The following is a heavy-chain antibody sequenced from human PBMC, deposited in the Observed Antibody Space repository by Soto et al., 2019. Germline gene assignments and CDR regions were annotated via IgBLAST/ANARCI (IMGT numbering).Heavy chain of an antibody. CDR1: GGSISSYY. J-gene: IGHJ4*02. Sequence: PSETLSLTCTVSGGSISSYYWSWIRQPPGKGLEWIGYIYYSGSTNYNPSLKSRVTISVDTSKNQFSLKLSSVTAADTAVYYCARRYCSGGSCLDYWGQGTLVTVSS. CDR2: IYYSGST. V-gene: IGHV4-59*01. D-gene: IGHD2-15*01. CDR3: ARRYCSGGSCLDY.